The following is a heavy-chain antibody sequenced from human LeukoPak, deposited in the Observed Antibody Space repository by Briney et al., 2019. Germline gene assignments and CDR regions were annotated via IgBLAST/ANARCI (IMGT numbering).Heavy chain of an antibody. V-gene: IGHV5-51*01. CDR3: ARDGSGYDSHYYYYGMDV. CDR1: GYSFTSYW. J-gene: IGHJ6*02. D-gene: IGHD5-12*01. Sequence: GESLKISCQGSGYSFTSYWIGWVRQMPGKGLEWMGIIYPGDSDTRYSPSFQGQVTISADKSISTAYLQWSSLKASDTAMYYCARDGSGYDSHYYYYGMDVWGQGTTVTVSS. CDR2: IYPGDSDT.